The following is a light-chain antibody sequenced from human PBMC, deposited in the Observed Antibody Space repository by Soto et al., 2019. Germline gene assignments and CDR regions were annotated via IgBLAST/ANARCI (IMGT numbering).Light chain of an antibody. CDR3: TSYTSISTYV. CDR2: DVT. CDR1: SSDVGGYNF. Sequence: QSALTQPASVSGSPGQSITISCTGTSSDVGGYNFVSWYQQHQDKAPKLMMYDVTNRPSGVSNCVSGSKSGNTDSLTNHGLQAEDESDYYCTSYTSISTYVFGNGTELTVL. J-gene: IGLJ1*01. V-gene: IGLV2-14*01.